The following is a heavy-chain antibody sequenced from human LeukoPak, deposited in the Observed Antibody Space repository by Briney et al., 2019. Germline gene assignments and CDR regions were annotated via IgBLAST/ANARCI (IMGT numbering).Heavy chain of an antibody. Sequence: GGSLRLSCAASGFTFSSSWMHWVRQVPGKGLVWVSRMNSDGSITNYADSVRGRFTISRDNAKNTLYLQMNSLRADDTAVYYCVSTLLGVGDNWGQGTLVTVSS. CDR1: GFTFSSSW. CDR3: VSTLLGVGDN. J-gene: IGHJ4*02. D-gene: IGHD1-26*01. V-gene: IGHV3-74*01. CDR2: MNSDGSIT.